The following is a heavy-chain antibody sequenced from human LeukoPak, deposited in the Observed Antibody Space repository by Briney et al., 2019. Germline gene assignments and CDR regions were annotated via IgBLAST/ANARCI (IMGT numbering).Heavy chain of an antibody. CDR2: IYHSGST. Sequence: PGGSLRLSCAASGFAFSASPMHWVRQPPGKGLEWIGEIYHSGSTNYNPSLKSRVTISVDKSKNQFSLKLSSVTAADTAVYYCARETSGWLDYWGQGTLVTVSS. V-gene: IGHV4-4*02. CDR3: ARETSGWLDY. D-gene: IGHD6-19*01. J-gene: IGHJ4*02. CDR1: GFAFSASPM.